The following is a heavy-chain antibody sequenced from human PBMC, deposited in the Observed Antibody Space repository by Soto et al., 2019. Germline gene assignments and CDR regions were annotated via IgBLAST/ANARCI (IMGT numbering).Heavy chain of an antibody. CDR3: ARDSAHRQAFGGVIVR. V-gene: IGHV1-69*01. CDR1: GGTFSSYA. CDR2: IIPIFGTA. J-gene: IGHJ4*02. D-gene: IGHD3-16*02. Sequence: QVQLVQSGAEVKKPGSSVKVSCKASGGTFSSYAISWVRQAPGQGLEWMGGIIPIFGTANYAQKFQGRVTITADESTSTAYMELSSLRSEHTAVYYCARDSAHRQAFGGVIVRWGQGTLVTVSS.